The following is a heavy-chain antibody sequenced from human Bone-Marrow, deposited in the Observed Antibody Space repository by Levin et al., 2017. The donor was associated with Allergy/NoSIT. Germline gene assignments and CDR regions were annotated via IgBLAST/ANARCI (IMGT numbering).Heavy chain of an antibody. J-gene: IGHJ6*02. D-gene: IGHD2-2*01. CDR2: VSYDGSNK. CDR1: GFTFSSYA. V-gene: IGHV3-30*18. Sequence: AGGSLRLSCAASGFTFSSYAMHWVRQAPGKGLEWVALVSYDGSNKYYADSVKGRFTISRDDSKNTLYLQMNSLRAEDTAVYYCAKDRDVVVLLPADDGMDVWGQGTTVTVSS. CDR3: AKDRDVVVLLPADDGMDV.